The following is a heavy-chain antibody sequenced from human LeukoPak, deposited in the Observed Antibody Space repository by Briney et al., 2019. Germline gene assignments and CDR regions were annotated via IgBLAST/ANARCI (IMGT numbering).Heavy chain of an antibody. J-gene: IGHJ4*02. CDR2: ISGSGGST. CDR3: AKVNGFLEWSPWY. D-gene: IGHD3-3*01. V-gene: IGHV3-23*01. CDR1: GFTVSSNY. Sequence: AGGSLRLSCAASGFTVSSNYMSWVRQAPGKGLQWVSTISGSGGSTYYADSVKGRFTISRDNSKNTVYLQMNSLRAEDTAVYYCAKVNGFLEWSPWYWGQGTLVTVSS.